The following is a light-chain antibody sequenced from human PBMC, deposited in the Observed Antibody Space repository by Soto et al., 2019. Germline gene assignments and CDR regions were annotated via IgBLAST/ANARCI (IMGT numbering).Light chain of an antibody. CDR3: QQYNSYPWT. J-gene: IGKJ1*01. Sequence: DIQMTQFPSTLSPSVGASVTITCRASQSISGWLAWYQQKPGKAPKLLIYDVSSLESGVPSRFSGSGSGTEFTLAISSLQPDDFATYYCQQYNSYPWTFGQGTKVDIK. CDR1: QSISGW. CDR2: DVS. V-gene: IGKV1-5*01.